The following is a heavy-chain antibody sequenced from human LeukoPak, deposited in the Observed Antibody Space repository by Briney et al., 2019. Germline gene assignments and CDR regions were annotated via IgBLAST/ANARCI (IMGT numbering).Heavy chain of an antibody. J-gene: IGHJ4*02. CDR3: TREDRPYCPFAY. CDR1: GGSIDITNY. CDR2: IAHDGTT. Sequence: SETLSLTCGVSGGSIDITNYWSWVRQAPGKGLEWIGEIAHDGTTNYNPSLRSRVAMSFDRANNQFSLSLTSVTAADTAVYYCTREDRPYCPFAYWGQGVLATVSS. D-gene: IGHD1-26*01. V-gene: IGHV4-4*02.